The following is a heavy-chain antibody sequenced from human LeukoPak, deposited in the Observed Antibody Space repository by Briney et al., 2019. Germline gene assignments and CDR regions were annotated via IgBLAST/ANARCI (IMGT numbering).Heavy chain of an antibody. V-gene: IGHV3-48*04. CDR2: ISSSSSTI. CDR1: GFTFSSYS. Sequence: GGSLRLSCAASGFTFSSYSMNWVRQAPGKGLEWVSYISSSSSTIYYADSVKGRFTISRDNAKNSLYLQMNSLRAEDTAVYYCARDHARPSYDIVVVPPADITIFGPGAFDIWGQGTMVTVSS. CDR3: ARDHARPSYDIVVVPPADITIFGPGAFDI. J-gene: IGHJ3*02. D-gene: IGHD2-2*01.